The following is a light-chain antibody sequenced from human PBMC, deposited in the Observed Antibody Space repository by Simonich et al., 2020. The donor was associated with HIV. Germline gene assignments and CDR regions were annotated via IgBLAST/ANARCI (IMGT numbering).Light chain of an antibody. CDR3: AAWDDSLNGHVI. CDR2: RNN. V-gene: IGLV1-44*01. J-gene: IGLJ2*01. Sequence: QSVLTQPPSASGTPGQRVTISCSGSNSNIGSNTVNWYQQLPGTAPKLLIYRNNQLPSGVPARVFGSKSGTAASLAISGLQSEDEADYYCAAWDDSLNGHVIFGGGTKLTVV. CDR1: NSNIGSNT.